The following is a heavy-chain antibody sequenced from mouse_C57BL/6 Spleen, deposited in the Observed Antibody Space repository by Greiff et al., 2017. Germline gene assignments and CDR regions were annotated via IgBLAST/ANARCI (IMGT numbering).Heavy chain of an antibody. J-gene: IGHJ3*01. Sequence: QVQLQQPGAELVMPGASVKLSCKASGYTFTSYWMHWVKQRPGPGLEWIGEIDPSDSYTNYNQKFKGKSTLTVDKSSSTAYMQLSSLTSEDSAVYYCAGDYYGPFAYWGQGTLVTGSA. D-gene: IGHD1-2*01. V-gene: IGHV1-69*01. CDR2: IDPSDSYT. CDR3: AGDYYGPFAY. CDR1: GYTFTSYW.